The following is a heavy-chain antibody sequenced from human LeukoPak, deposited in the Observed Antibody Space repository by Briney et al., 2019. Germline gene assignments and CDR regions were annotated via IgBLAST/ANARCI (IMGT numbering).Heavy chain of an antibody. D-gene: IGHD6-13*01. CDR1: GFTFSSYG. J-gene: IGHJ4*02. Sequence: GGSLRLSCAASGFTFSSYGMHWVRQAPGKGLEWVAVISYDGSNKYYADSVKGRFTISRDNSKNTLYLQMNSLRAEDTAVYYCAKAPDYSRGSIDYWGQGPLVTVS. CDR3: AKAPDYSRGSIDY. V-gene: IGHV3-30*18. CDR2: ISYDGSNK.